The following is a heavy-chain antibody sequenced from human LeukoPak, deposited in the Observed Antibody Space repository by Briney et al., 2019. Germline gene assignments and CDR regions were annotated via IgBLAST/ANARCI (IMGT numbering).Heavy chain of an antibody. D-gene: IGHD3-10*01. CDR2: VTPDSGGT. V-gene: IGHV1-2*02. CDR1: GYMFTDYY. J-gene: IGHJ6*02. CDR3: AREARRELGDCYGMDV. Sequence: ASVTVSCKASGYMFTDYYIHWVRQAPGRGLEWMGWVTPDSGGTNYAQTFQDRVTMTRDTSISTAYMELSRLRFDDTAVYFCAREARRELGDCYGMDVWGQGTTVTVSS.